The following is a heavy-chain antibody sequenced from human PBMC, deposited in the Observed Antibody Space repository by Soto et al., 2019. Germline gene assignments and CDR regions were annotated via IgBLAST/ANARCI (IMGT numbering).Heavy chain of an antibody. V-gene: IGHV4-31*03. CDR2: IYDSESA. D-gene: IGHD6-6*01. J-gene: IGHJ4*02. Sequence: SETLSLTCSVSGESINSGGYYWSWIRHHPGKGLEWIGYIYDSESAYYNPSLKSRVTISMDTSKNHFAMRLSSVTAADTAVYYCARASSSSSAADYWGKGTQVTVS. CDR3: ARASSSSSAADY. CDR1: GESINSGGYY.